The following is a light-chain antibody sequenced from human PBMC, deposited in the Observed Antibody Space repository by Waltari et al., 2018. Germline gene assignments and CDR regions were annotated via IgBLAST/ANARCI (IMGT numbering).Light chain of an antibody. CDR2: WAS. Sequence: DIVMTQSPDSLAVSLGERATLTCKSSQSLFFSSNNKNYLAWYQQKPGQSPKLLFYWASARQSGVPDRVSGSGSGTDFTLTISSLQTEDVAVYYCQQYYRVPLTFGGGTKVQIK. CDR1: QSLFFSSNNKNY. J-gene: IGKJ4*01. V-gene: IGKV4-1*01. CDR3: QQYYRVPLT.